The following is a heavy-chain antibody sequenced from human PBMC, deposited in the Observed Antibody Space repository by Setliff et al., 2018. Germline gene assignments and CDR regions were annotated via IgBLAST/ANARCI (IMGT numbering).Heavy chain of an antibody. J-gene: IGHJ6*03. CDR3: ARTHSIIKIFGVVSLLYHMDV. Sequence: PSETLSLTCTVSGDPMSSRRYYWAWIRQPAGKGLEWIGQIYTSWSTNYNPSLKSRVTISLDTSNNQFSLSLSSVTAADTAVYYCARTHSIIKIFGVVSLLYHMDVWGTGTTVTVSS. D-gene: IGHD3-3*01. V-gene: IGHV4-61*09. CDR2: IYTSWST. CDR1: GDPMSSRRYY.